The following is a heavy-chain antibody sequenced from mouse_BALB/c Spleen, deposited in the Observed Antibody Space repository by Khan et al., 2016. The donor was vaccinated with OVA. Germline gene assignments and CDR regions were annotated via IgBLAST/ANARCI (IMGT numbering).Heavy chain of an antibody. CDR1: GYTFTSYW. V-gene: IGHV1-7*01. J-gene: IGHJ2*01. CDR3: ARDRIDY. CDR2: INPSSGYT. Sequence: QVQLQQSGAELANPGASVKMSCKASGYTFTSYWMHWVKQRPGQGLEWIGYINPSSGYTEYNQNFRDKATLTADKSSSTAYMQLSSLTSEDSAVYYCARDRIDYGGQGTTLTVSS.